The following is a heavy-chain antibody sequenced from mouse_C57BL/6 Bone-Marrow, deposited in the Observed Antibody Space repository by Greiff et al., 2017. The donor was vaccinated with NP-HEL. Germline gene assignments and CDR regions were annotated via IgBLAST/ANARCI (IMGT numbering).Heavy chain of an antibody. CDR1: GFTFSDYG. Sequence: EVLLVESGGGLVQPGGSLKLSCAASGFTFSDYGMAWVRQAPRKGPEWVAFISNLAYSIYYADTVTGRFTLARENAKNTLYLEMSSLRSEDTAMYYCARCATVGYYAMDYWGQGTSVTVSS. D-gene: IGHD1-1*01. J-gene: IGHJ4*01. V-gene: IGHV5-15*01. CDR2: ISNLAYSI. CDR3: ARCATVGYYAMDY.